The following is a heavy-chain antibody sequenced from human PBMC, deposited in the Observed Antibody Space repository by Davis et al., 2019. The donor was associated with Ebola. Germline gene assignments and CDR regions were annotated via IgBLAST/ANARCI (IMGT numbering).Heavy chain of an antibody. D-gene: IGHD1-1*01. Sequence: GESLKISCAASGFTFSSYSMNWVRQAPGKGLKWVSSISSSSSYIYYADSVKGRFTISRDNAKNSLYLQMNSLRDEDTAVYYCATGYNWNPDWGQGTLVTVSS. CDR3: ATGYNWNPD. J-gene: IGHJ4*02. CDR2: ISSSSSYI. CDR1: GFTFSSYS. V-gene: IGHV3-21*01.